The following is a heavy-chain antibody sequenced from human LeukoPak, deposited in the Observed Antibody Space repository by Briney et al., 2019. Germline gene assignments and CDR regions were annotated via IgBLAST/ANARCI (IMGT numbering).Heavy chain of an antibody. D-gene: IGHD3-22*01. CDR3: ARGSGGWYDSSGYYPY. CDR2: FKSDGSST. CDR1: GFTFSSHW. J-gene: IGHJ4*02. V-gene: IGHV3-74*01. Sequence: PGGSLRLSCTASGFTFSSHWMHWVRQAPGKGLVWVSRFKSDGSSTSFADSVKGRFTISRDNSKNTLYLQMGSLRAEDMAVYYCARGSGGWYDSSGYYPYWGQGTLVAVSS.